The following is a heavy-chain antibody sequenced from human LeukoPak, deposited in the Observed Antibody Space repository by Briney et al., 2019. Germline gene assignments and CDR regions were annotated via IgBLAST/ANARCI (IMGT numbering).Heavy chain of an antibody. J-gene: IGHJ4*02. CDR1: GFSFSNFA. V-gene: IGHV3-23*01. CDR2: ISGSSGST. D-gene: IGHD6-19*01. Sequence: PGGSLRLSCAASGFSFSNFAMTWVRQAPGKGLEWVSVISGSSGSTYHADSVKGRFTISRDNSKNTLFVQMSSLRAEDTAVYYCAKGSRQFSRDKAGPIDYWGQGTLVTVSS. CDR3: AKGSRQFSRDKAGPIDY.